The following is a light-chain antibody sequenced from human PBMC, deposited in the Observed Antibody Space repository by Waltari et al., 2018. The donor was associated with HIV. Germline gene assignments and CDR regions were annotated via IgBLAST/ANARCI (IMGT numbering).Light chain of an antibody. Sequence: DIQMTQSPSTLSASVVDTVTLTCRASQSIGVWLAWYQQKPGKAPKFLISMASSLESGVPSRFSGSGAATEFTLTISSLQPDDFATYFCQEYTTYLGTFGQGTKVEIK. CDR1: QSIGVW. J-gene: IGKJ1*01. CDR3: QEYTTYLGT. V-gene: IGKV1-5*03. CDR2: MAS.